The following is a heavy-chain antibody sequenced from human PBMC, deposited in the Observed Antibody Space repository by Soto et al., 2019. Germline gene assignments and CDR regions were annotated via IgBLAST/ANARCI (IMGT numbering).Heavy chain of an antibody. D-gene: IGHD1-7*01. J-gene: IGHJ6*02. V-gene: IGHV4-31*03. CDR2: IYYSGST. CDR1: GGSISSGGYY. Sequence: SETLSLTCTVSGGSISSGGYYWSWIRQHPGKGLEWIGYIYYSGSTYYNPSLKSRVTISVETSKNQFSLKLSTVTAADTAVYYCASSNLNWNYPLAVYYYYGMDVWGQGTTVTVSS. CDR3: ASSNLNWNYPLAVYYYYGMDV.